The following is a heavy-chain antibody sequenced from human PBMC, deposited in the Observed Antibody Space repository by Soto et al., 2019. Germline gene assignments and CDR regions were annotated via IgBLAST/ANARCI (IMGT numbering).Heavy chain of an antibody. CDR1: GFPFSSYS. D-gene: IGHD1-1*01. Sequence: GGSLRLSCAASGFPFSSYSMNWVRQAPGKGLEWVSSISSSSSNIYYADSVKGRFTISRDNAKNSLYLQMNSLRAEDTAVYYCARGEPWDVWGQGTTVTVSS. J-gene: IGHJ6*02. CDR3: ARGEPWDV. CDR2: ISSSSSNI. V-gene: IGHV3-21*01.